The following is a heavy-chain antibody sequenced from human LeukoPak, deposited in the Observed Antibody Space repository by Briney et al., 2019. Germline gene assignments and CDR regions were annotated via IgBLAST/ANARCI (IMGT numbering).Heavy chain of an antibody. V-gene: IGHV4-59*08. CDR3: AGHHPRNTVDF. CDR2: ISDIGSI. J-gene: IGHJ4*02. D-gene: IGHD2/OR15-2a*01. Sequence: SETLSLTCTVSGGSISSYYWSWIRQAPGKGLEWIAYISDIGSISYNPSLKSRVTISLDTSKNQFSLKLSSVTAADTAVYYCAGHHPRNTVDFWGQGTLVTVSS. CDR1: GGSISSYY.